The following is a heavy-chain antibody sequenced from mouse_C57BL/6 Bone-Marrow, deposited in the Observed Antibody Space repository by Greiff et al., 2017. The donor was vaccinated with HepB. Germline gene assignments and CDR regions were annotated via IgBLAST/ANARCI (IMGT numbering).Heavy chain of an antibody. Sequence: DVKLVESGGGLVQPGGSLKLSCAASGFTFSDYGMAWVRQAPRKGPEWVAFISNLAYSIYYADTVTGRFTISRENAKNTLYLEMSSLRSEDTAMYYCARLDYDYDAPFAYWGQGTLVTVSA. CDR1: GFTFSDYG. V-gene: IGHV5-15*01. CDR3: ARLDYDYDAPFAY. D-gene: IGHD2-4*01. CDR2: ISNLAYSI. J-gene: IGHJ3*01.